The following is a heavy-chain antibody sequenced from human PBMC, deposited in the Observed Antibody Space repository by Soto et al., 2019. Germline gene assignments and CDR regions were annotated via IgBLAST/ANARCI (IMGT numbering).Heavy chain of an antibody. J-gene: IGHJ4*02. Sequence: QVLLVESGGGVVQPGRSLRLSCTASGFTFSTFGMHWVRQAPGKGLEWVATIFYDGTQTYYADSVKGRLTISRDNSENTLYLQMNSLRAVDTAIYYCARGGVPYGDLPLDYWGQGALVTVSS. CDR1: GFTFSTFG. CDR2: IFYDGTQT. V-gene: IGHV3-33*01. CDR3: ARGGVPYGDLPLDY. D-gene: IGHD4-17*01.